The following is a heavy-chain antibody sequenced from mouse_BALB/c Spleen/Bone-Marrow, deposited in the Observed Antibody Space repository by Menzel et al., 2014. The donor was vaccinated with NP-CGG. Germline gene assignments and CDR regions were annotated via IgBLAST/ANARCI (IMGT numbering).Heavy chain of an antibody. V-gene: IGHV14-3*02. D-gene: IGHD4-1*01. Sequence: VTLKVCGAELVKPGASVKLSCTASGFNIKDTYMHWVKQRPEQGLEWIGRIDPANGNTKYDPKFQGKATITADTSSNTAYLQLSGLTSEDTAVYYCARWEYYAMDYWGQGTSVTVSS. CDR2: IDPANGNT. J-gene: IGHJ4*01. CDR3: ARWEYYAMDY. CDR1: GFNIKDTY.